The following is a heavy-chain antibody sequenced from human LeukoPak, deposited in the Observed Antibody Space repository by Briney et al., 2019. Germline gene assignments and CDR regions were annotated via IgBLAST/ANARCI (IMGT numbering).Heavy chain of an antibody. CDR1: GYIFTSYY. V-gene: IGHV1-46*01. CDR2: INPSGGST. CDR3: ARNGFGGNSGWDV. D-gene: IGHD4-23*01. J-gene: IGHJ6*04. Sequence: ASVKVSCKASGYIFTSYYIYWVRQAPGRGLEWMGIINPSGGSTSYAQKFQGRVTMTRDTSTSTVYMELSSLRSEDTAVYYCARNGFGGNSGWDVWGKGTTVTVSS.